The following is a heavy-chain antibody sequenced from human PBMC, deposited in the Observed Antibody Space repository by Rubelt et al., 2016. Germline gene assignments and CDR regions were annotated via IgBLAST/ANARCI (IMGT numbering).Heavy chain of an antibody. CDR2: IKSKTDGGTT. Sequence: AASGFTFSSYWMHWVRQAPGKGLEWVGRIKSKTDGGTTDYAAPVKGRFTISRDDSKNTLYLQMNSLKTEDTAVYYCTTDTAMDNDFDYWGQGTLVTVSS. J-gene: IGHJ4*02. V-gene: IGHV3-15*07. CDR3: TTDTAMDNDFDY. CDR1: GFTFSSYW. D-gene: IGHD5-18*01.